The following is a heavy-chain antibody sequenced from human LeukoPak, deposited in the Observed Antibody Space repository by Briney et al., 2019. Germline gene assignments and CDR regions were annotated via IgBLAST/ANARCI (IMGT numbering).Heavy chain of an antibody. V-gene: IGHV1-69*01. CDR2: IIPIFGTA. CDR3: ARDITMVRGVITAFDY. Sequence: ASVTVSCKASGGTFTSYAISWVRQAPGQGLEWMGGIIPIFGTANYAKKFQGRVTMTADESTSTAYMELSSLRSEDTAVYYCARDITMVRGVITAFDYWGQGTLVTVSS. J-gene: IGHJ4*02. CDR1: GGTFTSYA. D-gene: IGHD3-10*01.